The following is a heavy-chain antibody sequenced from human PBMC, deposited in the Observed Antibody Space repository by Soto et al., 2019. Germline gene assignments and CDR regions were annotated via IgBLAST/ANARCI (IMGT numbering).Heavy chain of an antibody. CDR2: IYRTGST. CDR3: ASRDPGTSVDY. CDR1: SGSLTSNNW. V-gene: IGHV4-4*02. D-gene: IGHD1-7*01. J-gene: IGHJ4*02. Sequence: HSDTLSLSCAASSGSLTSNNWWTWVRQPPGQGLEWIGEIYRTGSTNYNPSLKSRVTISLDKSENQFSLKVTSLTAADTAVYYCASRDPGTSVDYWGQGTLVTVSS.